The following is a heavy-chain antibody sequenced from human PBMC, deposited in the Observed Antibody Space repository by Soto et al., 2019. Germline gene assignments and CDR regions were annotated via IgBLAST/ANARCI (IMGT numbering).Heavy chain of an antibody. V-gene: IGHV3-23*01. Sequence: EVQVLESGGGSVQPGGSLRLSCAASGFPFSMFAMNWVRQAPGKGLEWVSGIRGSGGGTYYADSVKGRFTISRDDSRTMLYVEMNTLRGEDTAVYYCAKASGRVHYGMHVWGQGTTVTVSS. CDR3: AKASGRVHYGMHV. D-gene: IGHD3-10*01. J-gene: IGHJ6*02. CDR1: GFPFSMFA. CDR2: IRGSGGGT.